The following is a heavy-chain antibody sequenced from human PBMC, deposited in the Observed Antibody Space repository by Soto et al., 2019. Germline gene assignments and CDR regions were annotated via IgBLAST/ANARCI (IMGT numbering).Heavy chain of an antibody. CDR3: AKDRRITMIVVVMSYYYYGMDV. J-gene: IGHJ6*02. Sequence: QVQLVESGGGVVQPGRSLRLSCAASGFTFSSYGMHWVRQAPGKGLEWVAVISYDGSNKYYADSVKGRFTISRDNSKNTLYLQMNSLRAEDTAVYYCAKDRRITMIVVVMSYYYYGMDVWGQGTTVTVSS. CDR1: GFTFSSYG. D-gene: IGHD3-22*01. CDR2: ISYDGSNK. V-gene: IGHV3-30*18.